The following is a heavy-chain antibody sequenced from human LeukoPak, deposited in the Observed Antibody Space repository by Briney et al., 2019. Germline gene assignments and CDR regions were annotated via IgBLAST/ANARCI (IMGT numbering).Heavy chain of an antibody. CDR1: GFTFSSYE. V-gene: IGHV3-48*03. J-gene: IGHJ4*02. D-gene: IGHD4-17*01. CDR3: ARSAVTAV. Sequence: GGSLRLSCAASGFTFSSYETNWARQAPGKGLEWVSHISGSGSSIYYADSVKGRFTISRDNAKNSLYLQMNSLRAEDTAVYYCARSAVTAVWGQGTLVTVSS. CDR2: ISGSGSSI.